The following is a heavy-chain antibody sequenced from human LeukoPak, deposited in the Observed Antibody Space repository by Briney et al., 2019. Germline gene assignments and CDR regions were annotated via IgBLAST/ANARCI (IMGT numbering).Heavy chain of an antibody. CDR1: GASISSSY. CDR2: IYTSGRT. Sequence: PSETLSLTCTVSGASISSSYWSWVRQPAGEGLGWIGRIYTSGRTNYKPTLSSQVTMSVDTSKNQLSLKLTSVTAADTAVYYCARDGGENSSWYPLDSWGPGTLVTVSS. CDR3: ARDGGENSSWYPLDS. V-gene: IGHV4-4*07. D-gene: IGHD6-13*01. J-gene: IGHJ4*02.